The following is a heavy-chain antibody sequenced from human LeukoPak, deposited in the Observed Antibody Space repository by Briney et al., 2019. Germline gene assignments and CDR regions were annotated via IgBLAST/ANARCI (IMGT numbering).Heavy chain of an antibody. CDR1: GGSFSGYY. CDR3: ARRRGFLEWLLPRTTFDY. CDR2: INHSGST. Sequence: SETLSLTCAVYGGSFSGYYWSCIRQPPGKGLEWIGEINHSGSTNYNPSLKTRVTISVDTSKNQFSLKLSSVTAADTAVYYCARRRGFLEWLLPRTTFDYWGQGTLVTVSS. V-gene: IGHV4-34*01. D-gene: IGHD3-3*01. J-gene: IGHJ4*02.